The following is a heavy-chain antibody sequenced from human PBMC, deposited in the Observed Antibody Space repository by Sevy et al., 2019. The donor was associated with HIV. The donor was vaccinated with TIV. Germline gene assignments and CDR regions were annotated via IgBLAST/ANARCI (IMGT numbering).Heavy chain of an antibody. J-gene: IGHJ4*02. CDR3: STDDLISY. Sequence: GGSLRLSCTASGFDFANAWMNWVRQAPGKGLEWVGHIKSITDGGAADYAAPVKGRFTISRHDSKNTLYLHMNSLKAEDTAAYYCSTDDLISYWGRGTLVTVSS. CDR1: GFDFANAW. CDR2: IKSITDGGAA. V-gene: IGHV3-15*07.